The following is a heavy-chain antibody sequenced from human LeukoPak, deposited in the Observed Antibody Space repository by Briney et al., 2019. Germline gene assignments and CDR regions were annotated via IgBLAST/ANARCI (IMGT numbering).Heavy chain of an antibody. V-gene: IGHV3-23*01. CDR3: AKEIGSGSYIYSITGYYGMDV. Sequence: GGSLRLSCAASGFTFSSYAMSWVRQAPGKGLEWVSAISGSGGSTYYADSVKGRFTISRDSSKNTLYLQMNSLRAEDTAVYYCAKEIGSGSYIYSITGYYGMDVWGQGTTVTVSS. CDR1: GFTFSSYA. J-gene: IGHJ6*02. D-gene: IGHD3-10*01. CDR2: ISGSGGST.